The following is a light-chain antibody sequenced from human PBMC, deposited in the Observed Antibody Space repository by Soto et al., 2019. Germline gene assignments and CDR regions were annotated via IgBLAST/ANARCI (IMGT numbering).Light chain of an antibody. Sequence: QPSPLSGAPGQTIPISSTAPNKEGVGYNYVSWYQHHPGKAPKLIIYDVSNRPSGVSIRFSGSKSDNTASLTISGLQPEDEADYHCSSYTTSNTRQIVFGTGTKVTVL. CDR3: SSYTTSNTRQIV. J-gene: IGLJ1*01. CDR2: DVS. V-gene: IGLV2-14*03. CDR1: NKEGVGYNY.